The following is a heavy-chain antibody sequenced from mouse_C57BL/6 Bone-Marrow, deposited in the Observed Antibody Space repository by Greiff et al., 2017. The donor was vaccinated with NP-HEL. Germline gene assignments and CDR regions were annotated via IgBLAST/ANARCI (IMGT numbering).Heavy chain of an antibody. CDR2: IYPSDSET. Sequence: QVQLKQPGAELVRPGSSVKLSCKASGYTFTSYWMDWVKQRPGQGLEWIGNIYPSDSETHYNQKFKDKATLTVDKSSSTAYMQLSSLTSEDAAVYYCARNSYDWYFDVWGTGTTVTVSS. CDR1: GYTFTSYW. J-gene: IGHJ1*03. D-gene: IGHD2-12*01. V-gene: IGHV1-61*01. CDR3: ARNSYDWYFDV.